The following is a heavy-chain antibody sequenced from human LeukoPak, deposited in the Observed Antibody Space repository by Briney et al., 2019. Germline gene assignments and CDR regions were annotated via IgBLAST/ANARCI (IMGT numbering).Heavy chain of an antibody. J-gene: IGHJ4*02. CDR1: GFTFSNYW. V-gene: IGHV3-7*01. CDR3: AASRRYYYDSSGYYHY. D-gene: IGHD3-22*01. CDR2: IKQDGSEK. Sequence: GGSLRLSCEASGFTFSNYWMNWVRQAPGKGLEWVANIKQDGSEKYYVDSMKGRFTISRDNAKNSVYLQMNSLRAEDTAVYYCAASRRYYYDSSGYYHYWGQGTLVTVSS.